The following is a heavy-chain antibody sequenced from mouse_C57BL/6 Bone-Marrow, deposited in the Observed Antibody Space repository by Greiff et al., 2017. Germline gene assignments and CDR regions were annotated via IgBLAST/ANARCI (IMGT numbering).Heavy chain of an antibody. CDR3: ARHRYFDV. CDR1: GFTFSSYG. CDR2: ISSGGSYT. V-gene: IGHV5-6*01. Sequence: EVMLVESGGDLVKPGGSLKLSCAASGFTFSSYGMSWVRQTPDKRLEWVGTISSGGSYTYYPDSVKGRFTISRDNAKNTLDLQMSSLKSEDTAMYYCARHRYFDVWGTGTTVTVSS. J-gene: IGHJ1*03.